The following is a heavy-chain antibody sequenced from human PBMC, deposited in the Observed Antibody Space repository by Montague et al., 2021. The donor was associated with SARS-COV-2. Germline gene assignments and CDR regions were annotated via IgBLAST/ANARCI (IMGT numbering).Heavy chain of an antibody. J-gene: IGHJ6*02. CDR3: AGYDRGGNYASSFYAMDV. D-gene: IGHD4-23*01. Sequence: SETLSLTCTVSGVSISSYYWTWIRQPPGKALEWIGYVHYTGSTNFIPSLKSRVTISLDTSKNQFSLRLSSVTAADTAVYYWAGYDRGGNYASSFYAMDVWGQGTTVTVSS. V-gene: IGHV4-59*12. CDR1: GVSISSYY. CDR2: VHYTGST.